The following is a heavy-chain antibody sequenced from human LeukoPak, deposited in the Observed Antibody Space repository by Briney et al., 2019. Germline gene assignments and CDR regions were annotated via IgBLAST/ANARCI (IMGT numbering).Heavy chain of an antibody. CDR3: ARRGLGTTQRYFEY. J-gene: IGHJ4*02. Sequence: SVTVSRKASGYTFTDYDITWVRQAPGQGLEWMGLISAYNGHTNYAQKLQGRITVTTDTSTSTSYMELRSLRSDDTAVYYCARRGLGTTQRYFEYWGQGTLVIVSS. CDR1: GYTFTDYD. V-gene: IGHV1-18*01. D-gene: IGHD1-7*01. CDR2: ISAYNGHT.